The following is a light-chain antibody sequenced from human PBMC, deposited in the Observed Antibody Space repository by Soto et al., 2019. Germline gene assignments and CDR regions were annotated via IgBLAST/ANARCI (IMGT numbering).Light chain of an antibody. CDR1: SSDVGSYNL. V-gene: IGLV2-23*01. CDR3: CSYAGSSTLVYV. Sequence: QSVLTQPASVSGSPGQSITISCTGTSSDVGSYNLVSWYQQHPGKAPKLMIYEGSKRPSGVSNRFSGSKSGNTASLTISGLQAEDEADYYCCSYAGSSTLVYVFGTGTRSPS. CDR2: EGS. J-gene: IGLJ1*01.